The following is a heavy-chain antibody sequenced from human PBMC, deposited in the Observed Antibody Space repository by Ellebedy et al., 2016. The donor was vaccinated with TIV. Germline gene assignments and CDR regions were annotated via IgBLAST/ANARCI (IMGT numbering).Heavy chain of an antibody. CDR1: GYSFPTYW. J-gene: IGHJ5*01. CDR2: IDPTDSYT. V-gene: IGHV5-10-1*01. CDR3: ARHRLRYFYWFES. D-gene: IGHD3-9*01. Sequence: GESLKISCKGSGYSFPTYWISWVRQMPGQGLEWMGKIDPTDSYTNYSPSFQGHVNISVDRSIGTAYLQWGSLKASDTAMYYCARHRLRYFYWFESWGQGTLVTVSS.